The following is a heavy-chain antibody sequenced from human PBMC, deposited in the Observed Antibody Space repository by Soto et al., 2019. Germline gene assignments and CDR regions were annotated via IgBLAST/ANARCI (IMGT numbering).Heavy chain of an antibody. CDR3: ARDGSERPATY. CDR2: FYNGGTT. D-gene: IGHD3-10*01. V-gene: IGHV4-59*01. CDR1: GGSISTYY. Sequence: SETLSLTCTVSGGSISTYYWIWIRQPPGKGLEWIGVFYNGGTTNYSPSLKSRVTISVDTSKNQFSLRLNSVTAADTAVYYCARDGSERPATYWGQGILVTVSS. J-gene: IGHJ4*02.